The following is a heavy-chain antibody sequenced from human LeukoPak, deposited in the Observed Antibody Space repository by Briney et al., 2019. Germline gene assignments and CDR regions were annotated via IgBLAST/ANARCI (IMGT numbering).Heavy chain of an antibody. CDR3: AKEDWSR. D-gene: IGHD3-3*01. CDR2: ISYDGSNK. V-gene: IGHV3-30*18. J-gene: IGHJ4*02. Sequence: GGSLRLSCAASGFTFSSYGMHWVRQAPGKGLEWVAVISYDGSNKYYADSVKGRFTISRGNSKNTLYLQMNSLRAEDTAVYYCAKEDWSRGGQGTLVTVSS. CDR1: GFTFSSYG.